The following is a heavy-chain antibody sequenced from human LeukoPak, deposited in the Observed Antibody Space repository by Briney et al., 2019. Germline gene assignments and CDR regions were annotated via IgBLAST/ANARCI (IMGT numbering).Heavy chain of an antibody. CDR2: ISYDGSNK. CDR1: GFTFSSYA. Sequence: GRSLRLSCAASGFTFSSYAMHWVRQAPGKGLEWVAVISYDGSNKYYADSVKGRFTISRDNSKNTLYLQMNSLRAEDTAVYYCPRPPRVFFLAVVIGYFDYWGQGTLVTVSS. CDR3: PRPPRVFFLAVVIGYFDY. V-gene: IGHV3-30-3*01. D-gene: IGHD2-21*01. J-gene: IGHJ4*02.